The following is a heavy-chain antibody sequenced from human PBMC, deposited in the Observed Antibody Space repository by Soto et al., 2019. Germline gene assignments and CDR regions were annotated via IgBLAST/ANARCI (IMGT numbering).Heavy chain of an antibody. Sequence: HEHLVQSGAEVRRPGASLKVSCRASGYTFTDYYIHWVRQATGQGLQWMGWINPDTGATNYAQNFQGKVTLTSDTSINTASLDLTSLTSDDPAVYYCARGDSGTGGWTFPYFDYWGQGTQVIVSS. CDR3: ARGDSGTGGWTFPYFDY. D-gene: IGHD2-8*02. CDR1: GYTFTDYY. CDR2: INPDTGAT. V-gene: IGHV1-2*02. J-gene: IGHJ4*01.